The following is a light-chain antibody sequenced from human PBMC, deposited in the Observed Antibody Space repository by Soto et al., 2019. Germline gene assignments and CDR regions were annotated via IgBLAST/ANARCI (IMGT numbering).Light chain of an antibody. CDR3: QQYNKWPLT. Sequence: DIVCTQSPAPLSVSTGGRATLSCRSSQSVSSNFAWYQQKPGQAPRLLIYSASRGATGFPARFSGRGSGTDFTLTISSLQSEDFAVYYCQQYNKWPLTFGQGAKV. CDR1: QSVSSN. V-gene: IGKV3-15*01. CDR2: SAS. J-gene: IGKJ1*01.